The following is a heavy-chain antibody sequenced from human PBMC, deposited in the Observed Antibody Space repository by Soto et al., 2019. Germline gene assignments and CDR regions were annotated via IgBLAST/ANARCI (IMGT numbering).Heavy chain of an antibody. J-gene: IGHJ6*02. Sequence: EVQLVESGGGLVQPGGSLRLSCAASGFTVSSNYKSWARQAPGKGLEWVSVIYSGGSTYYADSVKGRFTISRDNSKDTLYLQMNSLRAEDTAVYYCARAGSLGLYYYYGMDVWGQGTTVTVSS. CDR2: IYSGGST. CDR3: ARAGSLGLYYYYGMDV. D-gene: IGHD3-10*01. V-gene: IGHV3-66*01. CDR1: GFTVSSNY.